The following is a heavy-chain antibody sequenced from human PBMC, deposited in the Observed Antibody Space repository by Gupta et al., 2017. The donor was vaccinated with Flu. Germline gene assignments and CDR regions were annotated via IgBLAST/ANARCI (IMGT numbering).Heavy chain of an antibody. D-gene: IGHD3-16*02. J-gene: IGHJ6*02. CDR3: ARGALLRLGELSHYGMDV. CDR2: IYYSGST. Sequence: QVQLQESGPGLVKPSETLSLTCTVSGGSISSYYWSWIRQPPGKGLEWIGYIYYSGSTNYNPSLKSRVTISVDTSKNQFSLKLGSVTAADTAVYYCARGALLRLGELSHYGMDVWGQGTTVTGSS. CDR1: GGSISSYY. V-gene: IGHV4-59*01.